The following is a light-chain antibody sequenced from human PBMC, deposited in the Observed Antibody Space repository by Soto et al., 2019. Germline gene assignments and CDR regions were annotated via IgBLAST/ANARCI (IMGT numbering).Light chain of an antibody. V-gene: IGKV3-20*01. CDR3: HQYNGWPRT. J-gene: IGKJ1*01. CDR2: GGS. CDR1: QSVSSNH. Sequence: DIVLTQSPCTLSLSPGERATLSCRASQSVSSNHLAWYQQKPGQAPRLLIYGGSSRATGIPVRFSGSGSGTEFTLTITSLQSEDFAVYYCHQYNGWPRTFGQGTKVDI.